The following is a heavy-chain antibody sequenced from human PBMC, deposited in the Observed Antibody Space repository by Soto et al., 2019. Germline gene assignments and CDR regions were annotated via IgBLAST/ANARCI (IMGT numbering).Heavy chain of an antibody. Sequence: PSETLSLTCTVSGGSISSGGYYWSWIRQHPGKGLEWIGYIYYSGSTNYNPSLKSRIIISVDKSKNQFSLKLNSVTAADTAVYYCARGSTTVVTPNWFDPWGQGTLVTVSS. CDR2: IYYSGST. V-gene: IGHV4-31*03. CDR1: GGSISSGGYY. CDR3: ARGSTTVVTPNWFDP. J-gene: IGHJ5*02. D-gene: IGHD4-17*01.